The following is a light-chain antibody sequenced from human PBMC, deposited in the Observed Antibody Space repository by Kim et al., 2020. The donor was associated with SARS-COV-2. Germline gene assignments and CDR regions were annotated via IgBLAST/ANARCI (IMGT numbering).Light chain of an antibody. Sequence: GKPVPSSCTRSSGSIASNYVQGYQQRPGSSPTTVIYEDNQRPSGVPDRFSGSIDSSSNSASLTISGLKTEDEADYYCQSYDSSTWVFGGGTQLTVL. CDR1: SGSIASNY. CDR3: QSYDSSTWV. J-gene: IGLJ3*02. CDR2: EDN. V-gene: IGLV6-57*01.